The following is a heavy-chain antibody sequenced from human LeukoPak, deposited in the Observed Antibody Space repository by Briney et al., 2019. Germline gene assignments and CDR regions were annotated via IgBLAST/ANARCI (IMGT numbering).Heavy chain of an antibody. D-gene: IGHD1-26*01. J-gene: IGHJ4*02. CDR2: IYSGGDT. CDR3: AKDSWELLAYFEN. CDR1: GFTVSSNY. Sequence: PGGSLRLSCAASGFTVSSNYMGWVRQAPGKGLEWVSVIYSGGDTYYADSVKGRFTISRDDSKNTLYLQMNSLKPEDTAVYYCAKDSWELLAYFENWGQGTLVSVSS. V-gene: IGHV3-66*01.